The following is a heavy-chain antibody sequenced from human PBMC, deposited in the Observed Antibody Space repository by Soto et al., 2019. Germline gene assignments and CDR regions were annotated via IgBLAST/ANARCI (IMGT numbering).Heavy chain of an antibody. V-gene: IGHV2-5*02. CDR2: IYWDDDR. CDR1: GFSVTTSGVG. J-gene: IGHJ4*02. CDR3: AHLVVEEAGTFDY. D-gene: IGHD2-15*01. Sequence: ITLKESGPTLVKPTQTLTLTCTLSGFSVTTSGVGVGWIRQPPGKALEWLALIYWDDDRRYSPSLKRRLTITMDTSKNQVVLTVTNMDPVDTATYYCAHLVVEEAGTFDYWGQGTLVTVSS.